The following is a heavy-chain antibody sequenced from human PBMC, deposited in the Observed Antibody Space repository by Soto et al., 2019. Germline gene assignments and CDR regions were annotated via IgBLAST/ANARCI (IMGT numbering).Heavy chain of an antibody. CDR2: IDPSDAFT. D-gene: IGHD4-17*01. CDR3: ERMAPVTTTVWDFDY. V-gene: IGHV5-10-1*01. J-gene: IGHJ4*02. CDR1: GYSFTNYW. Sequence: GSLKISCKASGYSFTNYWISWVRQMPGKGLEWMGKIDPSDAFTTYSPSFQGHVTISVDKSISTAYLQWSNLRASDTAMYYCERMAPVTTTVWDFDYWGQGTLVTVSS.